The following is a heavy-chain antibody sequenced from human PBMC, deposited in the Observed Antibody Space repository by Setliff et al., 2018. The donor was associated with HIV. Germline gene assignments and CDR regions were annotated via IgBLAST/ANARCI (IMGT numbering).Heavy chain of an antibody. CDR1: GGSFTSYT. D-gene: IGHD3-22*01. J-gene: IGHJ5*02. V-gene: IGHV1-69*04. CDR2: IIPIVTIA. Sequence: VASVKVSCKASGGSFTSYTFSWVRQAPGQGLEWMGRIIPIVTIAHYAEQFVGRVTITADESTSTTYMEVSSLRSEDTAVYYCARERPGDHYESTGYQLADWFDPWGQGTLVTVSS. CDR3: ARERPGDHYESTGYQLADWFDP.